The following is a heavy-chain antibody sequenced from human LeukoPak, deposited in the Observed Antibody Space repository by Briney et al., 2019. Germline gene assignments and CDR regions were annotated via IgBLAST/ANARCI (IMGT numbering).Heavy chain of an antibody. J-gene: IGHJ4*02. V-gene: IGHV3-30-3*01. Sequence: PGGSLRLSCAASGFTFSSYAMHWVRQAPGKGLEWVALISYDGNNKYYADSVKGRFTISRDNAKNTLYLQMNSLRAEDTAVYYCATGLRLGELSFPPDYWGQGTLVTVSS. D-gene: IGHD3-16*02. CDR1: GFTFSSYA. CDR3: ATGLRLGELSFPPDY. CDR2: ISYDGNNK.